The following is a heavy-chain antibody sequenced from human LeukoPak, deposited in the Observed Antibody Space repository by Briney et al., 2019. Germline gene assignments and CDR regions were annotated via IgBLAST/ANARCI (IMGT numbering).Heavy chain of an antibody. CDR2: INPNSGGT. CDR1: GYTFTGYY. D-gene: IGHD1-26*01. J-gene: IGHJ4*02. V-gene: IGHV1-2*02. CDR3: ARSGSYYGIFDF. Sequence: ASVKVSCKASGYTFTGYYMHWVRQAPGQGLVWMGWINPNSGGTNYAQKFQGRVTMTRDTSISTAYMELSRLRSDDTAVYYCARSGSYYGIFDFWGQGTLVTVSS.